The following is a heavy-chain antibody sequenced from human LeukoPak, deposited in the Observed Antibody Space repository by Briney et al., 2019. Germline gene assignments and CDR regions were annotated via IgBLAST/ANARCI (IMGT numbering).Heavy chain of an antibody. CDR2: ICYSGST. CDR1: GGSISSYY. CDR3: ARGGLWFGEPYYYYMDV. J-gene: IGHJ6*03. Sequence: SETLSLTCTVSGGSISSYYWSWIRQPPGKGLEWIGYICYSGSTNYNPSLKSRVTMSVDTSKNQFSLKLSSVTAADTAVYYCARGGLWFGEPYYYYMDVWGKGTTVTISS. V-gene: IGHV4-59*12. D-gene: IGHD3-10*01.